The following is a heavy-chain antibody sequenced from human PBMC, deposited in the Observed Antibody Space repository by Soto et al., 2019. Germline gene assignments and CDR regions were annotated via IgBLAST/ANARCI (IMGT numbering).Heavy chain of an antibody. CDR1: VYTFSDYG. V-gene: IGHV1-18*01. CDR3: AREPPETPPDY. CDR2: ISAKNGNT. Sequence: SVKVSCKTSVYTFSDYGISWVRQAPGQGLEWMGWISAKNGNTNFAQKFRGRVTMITDTSTNTVYMELRNLRLDDTAVYYCAREPPETPPDYWGQGTLVTASS. J-gene: IGHJ4*02.